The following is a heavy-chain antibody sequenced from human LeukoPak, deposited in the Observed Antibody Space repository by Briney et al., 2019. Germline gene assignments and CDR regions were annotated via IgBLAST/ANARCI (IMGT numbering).Heavy chain of an antibody. J-gene: IGHJ3*02. CDR1: GGSISSGSYY. D-gene: IGHD3-22*01. Sequence: PSETLSLTCSVSGGSISSGSYYWSWIRQPAGKGLEWIERIYTSGSTNYNPSPKSRVTISVDTSKNQFSLKLSSVTAADTAVYYCARDYPVVPYYYDSSGYYPVIWGQGTMVTVSS. CDR2: IYTSGST. V-gene: IGHV4-61*02. CDR3: ARDYPVVPYYYDSSGYYPVI.